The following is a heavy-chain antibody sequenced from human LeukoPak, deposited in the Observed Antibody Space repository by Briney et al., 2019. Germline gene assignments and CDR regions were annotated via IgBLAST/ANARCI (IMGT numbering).Heavy chain of an antibody. V-gene: IGHV1-3*01. D-gene: IGHD1-20*01. CDR2: INAGNGDT. J-gene: IGHJ4*02. CDR3: ARDPTNKWKLPLYCLDY. Sequence: ASVKVSCKASGYSFDSYVMHWVRQAPGQRPEWMGWINAGNGDTKFSRKFQGRLIITRDTSATTAYMELSSLRSADTAVYYCARDPTNKWKLPLYCLDYWGQGTLVTVSS. CDR1: GYSFDSYV.